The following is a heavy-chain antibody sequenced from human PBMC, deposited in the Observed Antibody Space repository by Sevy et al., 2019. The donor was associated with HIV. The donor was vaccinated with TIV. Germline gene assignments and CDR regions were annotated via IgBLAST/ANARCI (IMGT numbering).Heavy chain of an antibody. CDR2: INHSGGT. CDR3: ARHCTGSSCSHAFDI. CDR1: GGSFSGYY. Sequence: SETLSLTCAVYGGSFSGYYWSWILQPPGKGLEWIGEINHSGGTNYNPSLKSRVTISVDTSKNQFSLKLNSVTAADTAVYYCARHCTGSSCSHAFDIWGQGTMVTVSS. D-gene: IGHD2-15*01. V-gene: IGHV4-34*01. J-gene: IGHJ3*02.